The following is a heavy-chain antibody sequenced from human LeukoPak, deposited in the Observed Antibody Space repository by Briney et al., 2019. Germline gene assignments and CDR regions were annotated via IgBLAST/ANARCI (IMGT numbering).Heavy chain of an antibody. CDR3: ARDSAGNDY. J-gene: IGHJ4*02. CDR1: GFTFSTYW. V-gene: IGHV3-7*01. CDR2: IKQDGSEK. Sequence: GGSLRLSCAASGFTFSTYWMSWVRQAPGKGLEWVANIKQDGSEKYYVDSVEGRFTISRDNAKNSLYLQMNSLRAEDTAMYYCARDSAGNDYWGQGTLVTVSS. D-gene: IGHD6-13*01.